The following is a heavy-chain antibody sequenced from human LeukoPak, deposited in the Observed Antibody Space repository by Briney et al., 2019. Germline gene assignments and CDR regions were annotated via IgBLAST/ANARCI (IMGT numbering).Heavy chain of an antibody. CDR2: IYSGGST. CDR3: AKDRDGYVWGSYLGAFDI. D-gene: IGHD3-16*01. Sequence: GGSLRLSCAASGFTVSSNYMSWVRQAPGKGLEWVSVIYSGGSTYYADSVKGRFTISRDNSKNTLYLQMNSLRAEDTAVFYCAKDRDGYVWGSYLGAFDIWGQGTMVTVSS. V-gene: IGHV3-66*01. J-gene: IGHJ3*02. CDR1: GFTVSSNY.